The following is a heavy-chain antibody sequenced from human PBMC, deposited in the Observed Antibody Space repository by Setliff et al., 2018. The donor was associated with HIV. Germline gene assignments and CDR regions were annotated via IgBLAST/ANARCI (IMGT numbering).Heavy chain of an antibody. CDR3: AKLGGSGSYSNAFDY. J-gene: IGHJ4*02. Sequence: PGESLRLSCAASGFNFRSYGMIWVRQAPGKGLEWVSAISDGGGGTDYADSVKGRFTISRDNSRNTLYLQMNSLRAEDTAVYFCAKLGGSGSYSNAFDYWGQGTLVTVSS. D-gene: IGHD3-10*01. CDR2: ISDGGGGT. V-gene: IGHV3-23*01. CDR1: GFNFRSYG.